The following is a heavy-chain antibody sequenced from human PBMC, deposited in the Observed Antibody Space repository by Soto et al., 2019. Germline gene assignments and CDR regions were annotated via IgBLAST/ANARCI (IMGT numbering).Heavy chain of an antibody. Sequence: GGSLRLSCAVSGFTFSSYGMHWVRQAPGKGLEWVAVIAADGVDKHYADSVKGRFTISRDNPKNTLSLQMNSLRAEDTAVYYCAKDPSRAAAYYFDYWGHGTLVTVSS. D-gene: IGHD6-13*01. CDR3: AKDPSRAAAYYFDY. J-gene: IGHJ4*01. CDR1: GFTFSSYG. CDR2: IAADGVDK. V-gene: IGHV3-30*18.